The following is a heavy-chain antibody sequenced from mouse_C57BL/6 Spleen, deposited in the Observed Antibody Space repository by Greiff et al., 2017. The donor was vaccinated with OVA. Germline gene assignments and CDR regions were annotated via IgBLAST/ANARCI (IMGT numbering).Heavy chain of an antibody. CDR3: AREGLRGDYYFDY. V-gene: IGHV1-69*01. J-gene: IGHJ2*01. Sequence: VQLQQPGAELVMPGASVKLSCKASDYTFTSYWMHWVKQRPGQGLEWIGEIDPSDSYTNYNQKFKGKSTLTVDKSSSTAYMQLSSLTSEDSAVYYCAREGLRGDYYFDYWGQGTTLTVSS. CDR1: DYTFTSYW. CDR2: IDPSDSYT. D-gene: IGHD3-3*01.